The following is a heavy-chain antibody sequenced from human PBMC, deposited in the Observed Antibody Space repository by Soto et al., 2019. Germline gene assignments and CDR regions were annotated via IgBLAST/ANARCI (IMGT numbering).Heavy chain of an antibody. CDR1: GFSLSNGRMG. D-gene: IGHD3-9*01. J-gene: IGHJ4*02. Sequence: QVTLKESGPVLVNPTETLTLTCTVSGFSLSNGRMGVSWIRQPPGKALEWLAHIFSNDEKSYSTSLKSRLTISKDTSKSQVVLTMTNMDPVDTATYYCARIPDYDIFTYYFDYWGQGTLVTVSS. CDR2: IFSNDEK. V-gene: IGHV2-26*01. CDR3: ARIPDYDIFTYYFDY.